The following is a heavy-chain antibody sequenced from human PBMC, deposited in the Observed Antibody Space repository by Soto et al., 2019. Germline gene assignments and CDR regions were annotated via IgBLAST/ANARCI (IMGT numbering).Heavy chain of an antibody. CDR3: ARPRRGAVATFDL. CDR2: IYNSGLI. V-gene: IGHV4-31*03. Sequence: NPSETLSLTCTVSGASVSSGGYYWSWIHQHPEKGLEWIGYIYNSGLISYNPSLKSRIVVSRDTSRNQLSLKVTSVTAADTAVYFCARPRRGAVATFDLWGQGTPVTVSS. J-gene: IGHJ4*02. D-gene: IGHD2-15*01. CDR1: GASVSSGGYY.